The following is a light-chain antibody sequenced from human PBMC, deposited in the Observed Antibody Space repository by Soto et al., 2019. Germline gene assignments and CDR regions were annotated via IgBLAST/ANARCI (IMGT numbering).Light chain of an antibody. V-gene: IGKV1-5*03. CDR2: WAS. Sequence: DIHMTQSPATLSASVGDRVTITCRASQSISTWLAWYQQKPGKAPKLLIYWASSLQSGVPSRFSGSGSGTEFTLTISSLQPDDFATYYCQHDNTYSLTFGPGTKVYIK. CDR1: QSISTW. J-gene: IGKJ3*01. CDR3: QHDNTYSLT.